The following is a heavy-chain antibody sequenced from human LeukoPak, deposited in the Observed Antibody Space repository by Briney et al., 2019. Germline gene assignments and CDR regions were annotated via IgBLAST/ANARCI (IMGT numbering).Heavy chain of an antibody. CDR2: IYPGDSHT. Sequence: GESLKISCKGSGYIFTSYWIGWVRQMPGKGLEWMGFIYPGDSHTRYSPSFQGQVTISADKSTNTAYLQWSSLKASDTAMYYCARRGYCSSGSCGYFHFWGQGTPVTVSS. J-gene: IGHJ1*01. D-gene: IGHD2-2*01. V-gene: IGHV5-51*01. CDR1: GYIFTSYW. CDR3: ARRGYCSSGSCGYFHF.